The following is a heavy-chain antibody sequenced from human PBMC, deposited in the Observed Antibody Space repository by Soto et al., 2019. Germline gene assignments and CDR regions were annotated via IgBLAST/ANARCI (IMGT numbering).Heavy chain of an antibody. V-gene: IGHV4-31*03. CDR3: DRVAKLGAVTKEDYYYYYGMDV. Sequence: SETLSLTCTVSGGSISSGGYYWSWIRQHPGKGLEWIGYIYYSGSTYYNPSLKSRVTISVDTSKNQFSLELSSVTAADTAVYYCDRVAKLGAVTKEDYYYYYGMDVWGQGTMVTVSS. J-gene: IGHJ6*02. CDR1: GGSISSGGYY. D-gene: IGHD4-17*01. CDR2: IYYSGST.